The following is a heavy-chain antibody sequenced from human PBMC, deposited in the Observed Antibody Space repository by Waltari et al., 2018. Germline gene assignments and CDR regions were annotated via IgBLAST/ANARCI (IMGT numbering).Heavy chain of an antibody. Sequence: QVQLVQSGAEVKKPGSSVKVSCKASGGTFSSYAISWVRQAPGQGLEWMGGISPIFGTANYAQKFQGRVTMTRNTSISTAYMELSSLRSEDTAVYYCARVGRGYSYGTDYWGQGTLVTVSS. CDR3: ARVGRGYSYGTDY. D-gene: IGHD5-18*01. CDR2: ISPIFGTA. V-gene: IGHV1-69*05. J-gene: IGHJ4*02. CDR1: GGTFSSYA.